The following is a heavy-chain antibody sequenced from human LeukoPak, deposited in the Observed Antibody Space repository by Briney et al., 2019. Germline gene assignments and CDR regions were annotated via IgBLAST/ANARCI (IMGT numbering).Heavy chain of an antibody. CDR3: ARDLKGTGVDY. D-gene: IGHD1-14*01. CDR2: INHSGST. J-gene: IGHJ4*02. V-gene: IGHV4-34*01. Sequence: SETLSLTCAVYGRSFSGYYWSWIRQPPGKGLEWIGEINHSGSTNYNPSLKSRVTISVDTSKNQFSLKLSSVTAADTAVYYCARDLKGTGVDYWGQRTLVTVSS. CDR1: GRSFSGYY.